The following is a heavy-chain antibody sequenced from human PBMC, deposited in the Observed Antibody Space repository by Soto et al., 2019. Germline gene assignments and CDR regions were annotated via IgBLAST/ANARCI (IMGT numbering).Heavy chain of an antibody. CDR2: IYPGDSDT. CDR1: GYSFTSYW. V-gene: IGHV5-51*01. CDR3: ARNRGSPYYYYGMDV. J-gene: IGHJ6*02. Sequence: GESLKISCKGSGYSFTSYWIGWVRQMPGKGLEWMGIIYPGDSDTRYSPSFQGQVTISADKSISTAYLQWSSLKASDTAMYYCARNRGSPYYYYGMDVWGPGTTVTVSS. D-gene: IGHD3-10*01.